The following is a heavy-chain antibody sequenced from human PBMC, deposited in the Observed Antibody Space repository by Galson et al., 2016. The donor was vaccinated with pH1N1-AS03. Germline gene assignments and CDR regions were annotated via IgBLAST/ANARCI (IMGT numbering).Heavy chain of an antibody. D-gene: IGHD2-21*01. CDR2: ISGSGRII. CDR3: ARDILTGDYYGMDV. CDR1: GFKFNYHG. Sequence: SLRLSCAASGFKFNYHGMNWVRQAPGKGLECIAYISGSGRIIFYADSVKGRFTISRDNAKNSLSLQMNTLRAEDTAVYYCARDILTGDYYGMDVWGQGTTVTVS. V-gene: IGHV3-48*03. J-gene: IGHJ6*02.